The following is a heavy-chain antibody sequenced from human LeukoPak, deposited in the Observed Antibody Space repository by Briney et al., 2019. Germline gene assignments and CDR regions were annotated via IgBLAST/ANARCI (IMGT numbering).Heavy chain of an antibody. CDR1: GFTFSSYE. J-gene: IGHJ4*02. D-gene: IGHD4-23*01. V-gene: IGHV3-48*03. Sequence: PGGSLRLSCAASGFTFSSYEMNSVRQAPGKGLEWVSYISSSGSTIYYADSVKGRFTISRDNAKNSLYLQMNSLRAEDTAVYYCARLDYGGNSGLRYWGQGTLVTVSS. CDR3: ARLDYGGNSGLRY. CDR2: ISSSGSTI.